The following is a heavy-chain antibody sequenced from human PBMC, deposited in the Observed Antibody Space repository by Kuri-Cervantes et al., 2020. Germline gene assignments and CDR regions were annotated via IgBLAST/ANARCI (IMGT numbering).Heavy chain of an antibody. V-gene: IGHV3-30*18. CDR2: ISYDGSNK. CDR1: GFTFSSYG. D-gene: IGHD1-26*01. CDR3: AKGGSYFNYYGMDV. J-gene: IGHJ6*02. Sequence: GESLKISCAASGFTFSSYGMHWVRQAPGKGLEWVAVISYDGSNKYYADSVKVRFTISRDNSKNTLYLQMNSLRAEDTAVYYCAKGGSYFNYYGMDVWGQGTTVTVSS.